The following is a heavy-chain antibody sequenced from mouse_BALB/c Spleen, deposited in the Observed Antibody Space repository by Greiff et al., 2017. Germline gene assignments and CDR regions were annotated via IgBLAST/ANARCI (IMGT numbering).Heavy chain of an antibody. D-gene: IGHD2-4*01. CDR2: ISSGGST. CDR1: GFTFSSYA. CDR3: ARGEDYEFAY. V-gene: IGHV5-6-5*01. Sequence: EVKLMESGGGLVKPGGSLKLSCAASGFTFSSYAMSWVRQTPEKRLEWVASISSGGSTYYPDSVKGRFTISRDNARNILYLQMSSLRSEDTAMYYCARGEDYEFAYWGQGTLVTVSA. J-gene: IGHJ3*01.